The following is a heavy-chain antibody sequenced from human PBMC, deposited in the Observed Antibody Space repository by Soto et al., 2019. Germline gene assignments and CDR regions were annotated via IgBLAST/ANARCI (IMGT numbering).Heavy chain of an antibody. CDR3: ARGRGLYNSGRSQLDS. Sequence: QVQLVQSGAEVKKPGSSLRVSCKASGDSFSKYTVNWVRQAPRQGLEWMGGIIPRFGTTNYAPTLQDRVTITADGSMNTVYMELSSLRSEDMALYYCARGRGLYNSGRSQLDSWGQGTLVTVSS. V-gene: IGHV1-69*01. CDR1: GDSFSKYT. J-gene: IGHJ4*02. CDR2: IIPRFGTT. D-gene: IGHD1-1*01.